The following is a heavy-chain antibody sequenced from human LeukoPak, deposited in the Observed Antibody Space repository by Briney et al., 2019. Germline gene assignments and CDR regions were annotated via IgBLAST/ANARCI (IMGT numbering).Heavy chain of an antibody. Sequence: GRSLRLSCAASGFTFSSYAMHWVRQAPGKGLEWVAVISYDGSNRYYADSVKGRFTISRDNSKNTLYLQMNSLRAEDTAVYYCARDQPRAGVLATIRRSFPTLPYWGQGTLVTVSS. CDR3: ARDQPRAGVLATIRRSFPTLPY. V-gene: IGHV3-30*04. CDR1: GFTFSSYA. D-gene: IGHD5-12*01. CDR2: ISYDGSNR. J-gene: IGHJ4*02.